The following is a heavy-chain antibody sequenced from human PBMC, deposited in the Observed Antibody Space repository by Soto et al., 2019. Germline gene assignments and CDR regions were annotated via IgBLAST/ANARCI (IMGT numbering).Heavy chain of an antibody. D-gene: IGHD2-15*01. CDR1: GFTFSSYA. CDR2: ISGSGGST. V-gene: IGHV3-23*01. Sequence: LRLSCAASGFTFSSYAMSWVRQAPGKGLEWVSAISGSGGSTYYADSVKGRFTISRDNTKNTLYLQMNSLRAEDTAVYYCAGGGSPYYGMDVWGQGTTVTVSS. J-gene: IGHJ6*02. CDR3: AGGGSPYYGMDV.